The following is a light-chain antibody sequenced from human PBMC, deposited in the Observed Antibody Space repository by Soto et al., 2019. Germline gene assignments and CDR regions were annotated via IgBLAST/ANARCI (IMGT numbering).Light chain of an antibody. CDR2: GAS. CDR1: QSVSNNY. Sequence: EIVLTQSPCTLSLSPGERATLSCRASQSVSNNYLAWYQQKPGQAPRLLIYGASTRATGIPDRFSGSGSGTDFTLTISRVEPEDFAVYYCQQYGSSPYTLGQGTKVDI. V-gene: IGKV3-20*01. CDR3: QQYGSSPYT. J-gene: IGKJ2*01.